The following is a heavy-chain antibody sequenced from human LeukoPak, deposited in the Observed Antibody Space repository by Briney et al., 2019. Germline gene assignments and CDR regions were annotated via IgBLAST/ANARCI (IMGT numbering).Heavy chain of an antibody. Sequence: SVKVSCKASGGTFISYAISWVRQAPGQGLEWMGGIIPIFGTANYAQKFQGRVTITADESTSTAYMELSSLRSEDTAVYYCASVGSLNCSSTSCYEDYYYYGMDVWGQGTTVTVSS. CDR3: ASVGSLNCSSTSCYEDYYYYGMDV. D-gene: IGHD2-2*01. J-gene: IGHJ6*02. CDR2: IIPIFGTA. CDR1: GGTFISYA. V-gene: IGHV1-69*13.